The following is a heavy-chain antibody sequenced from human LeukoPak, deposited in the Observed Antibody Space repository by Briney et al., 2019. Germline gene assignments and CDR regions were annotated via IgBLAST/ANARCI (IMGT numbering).Heavy chain of an antibody. Sequence: GASVKVSCKASGGTFSSYAISWVRQAPGQGLEWMGGIIPIFGTANYAQKFQGRVTITADGSTSTAYMELSSLRSEDTAVYYCARPIAAAGYYYYYGMDVWGQGTTVTVSS. J-gene: IGHJ6*02. CDR2: IIPIFGTA. V-gene: IGHV1-69*13. CDR3: ARPIAAAGYYYYYGMDV. CDR1: GGTFSSYA. D-gene: IGHD6-13*01.